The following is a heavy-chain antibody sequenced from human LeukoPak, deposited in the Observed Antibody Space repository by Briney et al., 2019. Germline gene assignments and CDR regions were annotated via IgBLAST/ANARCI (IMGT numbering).Heavy chain of an antibody. D-gene: IGHD3-22*01. V-gene: IGHV4-39*01. CDR3: ARRRYYDSTGYFE. Sequence: SETLSLTCTVSGGSISSGTYYWTWIRQSAGKGLEWIGDIYHSGRTYYNPSLKSRVAISIDTSKNQFSLRLRSMTAADTAVFYCARRRYYDSTGYFEWGRGTLVTVSS. J-gene: IGHJ1*01. CDR1: GGSISSGTYY. CDR2: IYHSGRT.